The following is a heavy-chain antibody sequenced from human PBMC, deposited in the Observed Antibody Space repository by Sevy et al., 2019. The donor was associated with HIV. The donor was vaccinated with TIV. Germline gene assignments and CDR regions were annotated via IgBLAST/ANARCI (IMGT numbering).Heavy chain of an antibody. Sequence: ASVKVSCKASGGTFSGSAISWVRQAPGQGLEWMGEIFPIFGTAKYAQKFQGRVTISADESTSTAYMELRSLRSEETAVYFCASGLAVSVDFWGQGTLVTVSS. D-gene: IGHD6-19*01. CDR3: ASGLAVSVDF. V-gene: IGHV1-69*13. CDR1: GGTFSGSA. CDR2: IFPIFGTA. J-gene: IGHJ4*02.